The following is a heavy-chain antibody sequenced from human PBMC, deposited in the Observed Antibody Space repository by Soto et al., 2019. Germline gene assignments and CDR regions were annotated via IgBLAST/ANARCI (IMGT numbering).Heavy chain of an antibody. J-gene: IGHJ6*02. CDR3: ARVSGPKTTEYYYGMDV. CDR1: GYTFTSYD. CDR2: INPSGGST. V-gene: IGHV1-46*01. D-gene: IGHD3-10*01. Sequence: ASVKVSCKASGYTFTSYDMHWVRQAPGQGLEWMGIINPSGGSTSYAQKFQGRVTMTRDTSTSTVYMELSSLRSEDTAVYYCARVSGPKTTEYYYGMDVWGQGTTVTVSS.